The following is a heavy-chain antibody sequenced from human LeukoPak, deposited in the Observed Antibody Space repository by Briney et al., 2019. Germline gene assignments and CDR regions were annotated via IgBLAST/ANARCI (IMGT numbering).Heavy chain of an antibody. Sequence: TSETLSLTCTVSSDSISSSSYYWGWIRQPPGKGLEWIGSIDYSGSTYYNPSLKSRVTISVDTSKNQFSLKLSSVTAADTAVYYCARPLHGYSYGCIGYWGQGTLVTVSS. CDR2: IDYSGST. J-gene: IGHJ4*02. CDR1: SDSISSSSYY. V-gene: IGHV4-39*01. CDR3: ARPLHGYSYGCIGY. D-gene: IGHD5-18*01.